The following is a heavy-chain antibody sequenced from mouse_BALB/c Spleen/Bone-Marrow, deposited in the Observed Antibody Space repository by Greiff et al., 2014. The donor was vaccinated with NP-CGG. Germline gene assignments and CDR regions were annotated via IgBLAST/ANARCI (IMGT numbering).Heavy chain of an antibody. J-gene: IGHJ4*01. CDR3: TRSGTLGAMDY. CDR1: GFTFSSFG. CDR2: ISSGSSTI. V-gene: IGHV5-17*02. Sequence: EVKLVESGGGSVQPGGSRKLSCAASGFTFSSFGMHWVRQAPEKGLEWVAYISSGSSTIYYADTMKGRFTVSRDNPKNTLFLQMTSLRSEDTAMYYCTRSGTLGAMDYWGQGTSVTVSS. D-gene: IGHD3-3*01.